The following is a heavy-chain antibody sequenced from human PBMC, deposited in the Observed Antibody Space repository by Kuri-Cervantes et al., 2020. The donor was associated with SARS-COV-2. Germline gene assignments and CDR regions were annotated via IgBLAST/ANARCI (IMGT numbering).Heavy chain of an antibody. V-gene: IGHV4-61*01. Sequence: GTLRLSCIVSGGSVSSGSHYWSWIRQPPGKGLEWIGYIYYSGSTKYNPSLKSRVTMSVDTSKNQFSLKLNSVTPADTAVYYCAREQWLELDAFDIWGQGTMVTVSS. CDR3: AREQWLELDAFDI. J-gene: IGHJ3*02. D-gene: IGHD6-19*01. CDR2: IYYSGST. CDR1: GGSVSSGSHY.